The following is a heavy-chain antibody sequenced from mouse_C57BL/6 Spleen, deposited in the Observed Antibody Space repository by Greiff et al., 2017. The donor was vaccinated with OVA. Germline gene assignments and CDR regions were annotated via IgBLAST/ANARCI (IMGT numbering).Heavy chain of an antibody. V-gene: IGHV1-42*01. J-gene: IGHJ1*03. CDR3: ARYYDYDGWYFDV. CDR1: GYSFTGYY. Sequence: VQLKESGPELVKPGASVKISCKASGYSFTGYYMNWVKQSPEKSLEWIGEINPSTGGTTYNQKFKAKATLTVDKSSSTAYMQLKSLTSEDSAVYYCARYYDYDGWYFDVWGTGTTVTVSS. D-gene: IGHD2-4*01. CDR2: INPSTGGT.